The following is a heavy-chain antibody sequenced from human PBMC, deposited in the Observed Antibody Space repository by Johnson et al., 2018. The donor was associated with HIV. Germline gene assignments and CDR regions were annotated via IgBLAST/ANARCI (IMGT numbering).Heavy chain of an antibody. CDR1: GFTFSSYW. CDR2: IHWNGGST. CDR3: ARDTYSSDACDI. Sequence: MQLVESGGGVVQPGGSLRLSCAASGFTFSSYWMSWVRQAPGKGLEWVSGIHWNGGSTGYAESVKGRFTISRDNAKNSLYLQMNSLRAEDTALYYCARDTYSSDACDIWGQGTMVTVSS. D-gene: IGHD4-11*01. J-gene: IGHJ3*02. V-gene: IGHV3-20*04.